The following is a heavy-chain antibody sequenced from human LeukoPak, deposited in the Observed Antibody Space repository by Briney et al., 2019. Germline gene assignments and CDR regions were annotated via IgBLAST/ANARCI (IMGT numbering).Heavy chain of an antibody. V-gene: IGHV3-23*01. CDR2: ISGSGGST. CDR1: GFTFSSYA. Sequence: GGSLRLSCAASGFTFSSYAMSWVRQAPGKGLEWVSAISGSGGSTYYADPVKGRFTISRDNSKNTLYLQMNSLRAEDTAVYYCAKISEFWETCGGDCYADYWGQGTLVTVSS. J-gene: IGHJ4*02. D-gene: IGHD2-21*01. CDR3: AKISEFWETCGGDCYADY.